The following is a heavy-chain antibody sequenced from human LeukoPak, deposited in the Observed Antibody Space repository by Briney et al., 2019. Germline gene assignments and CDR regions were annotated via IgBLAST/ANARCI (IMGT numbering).Heavy chain of an antibody. J-gene: IGHJ4*02. Sequence: PGGSLRLSCAASGFTFSSYGMHWVRQAPGKGLEWVAFIRYDGSNKYYADSVKGRFTISRDNSKNTLYLQMNSLRAEDTAVYYCAKDLYYDSSVISLGFDYWGQGTLVTVSS. V-gene: IGHV3-30*02. CDR1: GFTFSSYG. CDR3: AKDLYYDSSVISLGFDY. CDR2: IRYDGSNK. D-gene: IGHD3-22*01.